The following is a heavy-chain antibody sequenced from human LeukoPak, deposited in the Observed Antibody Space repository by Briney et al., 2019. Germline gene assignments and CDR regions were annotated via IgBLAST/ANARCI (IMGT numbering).Heavy chain of an antibody. CDR2: INHSGST. CDR1: GGSFSGYY. D-gene: IGHD3-10*01. CDR3: ARALWFGETRFDP. V-gene: IGHV4-34*01. J-gene: IGHJ5*02. Sequence: PSETLSLTCAVYGGSFSGYYWSWIRQPPGKGLEWIGEINHSGSTNYNPSLKSRVTISVDTSKNQFSLKPSSVTAADTAVYYCARALWFGETRFDPWGQGTLVTVSS.